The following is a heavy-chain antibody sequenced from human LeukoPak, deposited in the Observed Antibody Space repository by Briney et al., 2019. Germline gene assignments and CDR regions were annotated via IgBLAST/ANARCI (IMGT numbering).Heavy chain of an antibody. V-gene: IGHV3-7*01. D-gene: IGHD2-15*01. CDR2: IKQDGSEK. J-gene: IGHJ4*02. CDR3: AREGYCSGGSCYYGGNEPFDY. Sequence: GGSLRLSCAASGFTFSSYWMSGVRQAPGKGLEWVANIKQDGSEKYYVDSVKGRFTISRDNAKNSLYLQMNSLRAEDTAVYYCAREGYCSGGSCYYGGNEPFDYWGQGTLVTVSS. CDR1: GFTFSSYW.